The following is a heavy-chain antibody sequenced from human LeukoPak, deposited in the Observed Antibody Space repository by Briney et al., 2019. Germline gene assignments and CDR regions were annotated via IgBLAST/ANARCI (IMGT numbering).Heavy chain of an antibody. Sequence: ASVKVSCKASGYTFTSYYLHWARQAPGQGLEWMGIINPGEGNTNYAQKFQGRVTMTRDTSTSAVYMELSSLRAEDAAVYYCARAGDATGYYLGSRFDYWGQGTLVTVSS. D-gene: IGHD3-9*01. CDR3: ARAGDATGYYLGSRFDY. J-gene: IGHJ4*02. CDR1: GYTFTSYY. CDR2: INPGEGNT. V-gene: IGHV1-46*01.